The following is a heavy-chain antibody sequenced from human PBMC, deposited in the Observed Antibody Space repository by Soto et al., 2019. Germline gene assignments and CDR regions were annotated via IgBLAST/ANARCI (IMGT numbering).Heavy chain of an antibody. Sequence: PSQTLSLTCAISGDSVSSNTAAWNWIRSSPSRGLEWLGRTYYRSNWRHDYAVSVKSRITVNPDTSKNHFSLQLNSVTPDDTAVYYCARGVAGSGFDLWGQGTLGTV. V-gene: IGHV6-1*01. D-gene: IGHD6-19*01. CDR1: GDSVSSNTAA. CDR3: ARGVAGSGFDL. J-gene: IGHJ4*02. CDR2: TYYRSNWRH.